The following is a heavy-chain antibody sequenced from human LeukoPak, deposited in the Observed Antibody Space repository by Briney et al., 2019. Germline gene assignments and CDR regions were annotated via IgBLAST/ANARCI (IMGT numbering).Heavy chain of an antibody. D-gene: IGHD2-21*02. CDR2: IYHSGST. CDR3: AREYCGGDCYYWYFDL. CDR1: GGSFSGYY. Sequence: SETLSLTCAVYGGSFSGYYWSWVRQPPGKGLEWIGEIYHSGSTNYNPSLRSRVTISVDKSKNQFSLKLSSVTAADTAVYYCAREYCGGDCYYWYFDLWGRGTLVTVSS. J-gene: IGHJ2*01. V-gene: IGHV4-34*01.